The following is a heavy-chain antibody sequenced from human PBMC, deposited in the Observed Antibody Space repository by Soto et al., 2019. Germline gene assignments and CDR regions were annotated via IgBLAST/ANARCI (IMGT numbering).Heavy chain of an antibody. CDR1: GFTFSSYA. Sequence: EVQLLESGGGLVQPGGSLRLSCAASGFTFSSYAMSWVRQAPGKGLEWVSAISGSGGSTYYADSVKGRITISRDNSKNTLYLHRNSLRAEDTAVYYCAKDKRNYGDYVHWYFDLWGRGTLVTVSS. CDR3: AKDKRNYGDYVHWYFDL. D-gene: IGHD4-17*01. V-gene: IGHV3-23*01. CDR2: ISGSGGST. J-gene: IGHJ2*01.